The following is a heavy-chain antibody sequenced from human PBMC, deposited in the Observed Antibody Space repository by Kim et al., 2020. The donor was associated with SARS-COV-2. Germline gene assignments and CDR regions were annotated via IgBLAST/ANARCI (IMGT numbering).Heavy chain of an antibody. CDR3: ARVVRAYSSSFRDYQYYYGMDF. V-gene: IGHV3-30-3*01. J-gene: IGHJ6*02. CDR2: ISYDGSNK. Sequence: GGSLRLSCAASGFTFSSYTMHWVRQAPGKGLEWVAVISYDGSNKYYADSVKGRFTISRDNSKNTLYLQMNSLRAEDTAVYYCARVVRAYSSSFRDYQYYYGMDFWGQGTTVPVSS. CDR1: GFTFSSYT. D-gene: IGHD6-13*01.